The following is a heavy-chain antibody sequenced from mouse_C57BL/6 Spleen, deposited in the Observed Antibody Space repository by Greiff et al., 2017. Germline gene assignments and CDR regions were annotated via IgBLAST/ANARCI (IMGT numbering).Heavy chain of an antibody. Sequence: EVQLVESGGGLVKPGGSLKLSCAASGFTFSSYAMSWVRQTPEKRLEWVATISDGGSYTYYPDNAKGRFTISRDNAKNNLYLQMSHLKSEDTAMYYCARDSNYFDYWGQGTTLTVSS. CDR2: ISDGGSYT. D-gene: IGHD1-1*01. J-gene: IGHJ2*01. CDR1: GFTFSSYA. CDR3: ARDSNYFDY. V-gene: IGHV5-4*01.